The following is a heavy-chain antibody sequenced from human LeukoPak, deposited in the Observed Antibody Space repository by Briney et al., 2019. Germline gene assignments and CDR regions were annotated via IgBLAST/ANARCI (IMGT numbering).Heavy chain of an antibody. Sequence: GGSLRLSCAASGFIFSSSWMDWVRQAPGKGLEWVANIKPDGSEKYYVDSVKGRFTISRDNAKNSVSLQMNSLRTEDTAVYYCLRGMDVWGQGTTVTVS. V-gene: IGHV3-7*01. J-gene: IGHJ6*02. CDR3: LRGMDV. CDR1: GFIFSSSW. CDR2: IKPDGSEK.